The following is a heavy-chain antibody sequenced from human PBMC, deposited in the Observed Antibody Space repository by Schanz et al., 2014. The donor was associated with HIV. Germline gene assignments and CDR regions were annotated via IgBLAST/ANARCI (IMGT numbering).Heavy chain of an antibody. CDR1: GFPFSNYA. V-gene: IGHV3-23*01. CDR2: ISSSGGGT. Sequence: EMQLLESGGGLVQPGGSLRLSCAASGFPFSNYAMSWVRQAPGKGLEWVSGISSSGGGTFYADSVKGRFTISRDNSKNTLDLQMNSLRAEDTAVYYCAKCPTMVRGTGMDVWGQGTTVTVSS. J-gene: IGHJ6*02. CDR3: AKCPTMVRGTGMDV. D-gene: IGHD3-10*01.